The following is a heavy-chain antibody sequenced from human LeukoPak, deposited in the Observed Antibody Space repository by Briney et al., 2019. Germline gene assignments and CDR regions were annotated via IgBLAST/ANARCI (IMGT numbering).Heavy chain of an antibody. CDR2: IYTSGST. CDR1: GGSISSYY. CDR3: ARRSHYYYYMDV. Sequence: PSETLSLTCTVSGGSISSYYWSWIRQPPGKGLEWIGYIYTSGSTNYNPSLKSRVTISVDTSKNQFSLKLSSATAADTAVYYCARRSHYYYYMDVWGKGTTVTVSS. V-gene: IGHV4-4*09. J-gene: IGHJ6*03.